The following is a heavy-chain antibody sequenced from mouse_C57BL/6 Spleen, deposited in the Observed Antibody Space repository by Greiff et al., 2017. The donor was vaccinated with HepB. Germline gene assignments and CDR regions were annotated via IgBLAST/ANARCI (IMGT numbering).Heavy chain of an antibody. J-gene: IGHJ2*01. Sequence: EVKLEESGAELVRPGASVKLSCTASGFNIKDDYMHWVKQRPEQGLEWIGWIDPENGDTEYASKFQGKATITADTSSNTAYLQLSSLTSEDTAVYYCTTRVNYYGSSYGYWGQGTTLTVSS. CDR2: IDPENGDT. V-gene: IGHV14-4*01. CDR3: TTRVNYYGSSYGY. CDR1: GFNIKDDY. D-gene: IGHD1-1*01.